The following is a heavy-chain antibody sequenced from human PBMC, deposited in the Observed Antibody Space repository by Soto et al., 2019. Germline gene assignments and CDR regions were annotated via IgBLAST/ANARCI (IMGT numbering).Heavy chain of an antibody. V-gene: IGHV1-69*05. CDR1: GGTFSSYA. CDR3: AKDSGGSYFNSYYFDY. D-gene: IGHD1-26*01. J-gene: IGHJ4*02. CDR2: IIPIFGTA. Sequence: GASVKVSCKASGGTFSSYAISWVRQAPGQGLEWMGGIIPIFGTANYAQKFQGRFTISRDNSKNTLYLQMNSLRAEDTAVYYCAKDSGGSYFNSYYFDYWGQGTLVTVSS.